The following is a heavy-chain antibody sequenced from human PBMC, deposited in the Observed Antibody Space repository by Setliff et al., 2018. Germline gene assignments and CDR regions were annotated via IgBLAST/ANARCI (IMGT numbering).Heavy chain of an antibody. CDR3: VKASSDLSMAYFDL. CDR1: GFNFSSYG. V-gene: IGHV3-33*06. Sequence: PGGSLRLSCAASGFNFSSYGMHWVRQAPGKGLEWVAVIYHDGGNEYHADSVKGRFTISRDNSKNTLYLQMSSLRSEDTAVYYCVKASSDLSMAYFDLWGQGTLVTVSS. D-gene: IGHD3-16*02. CDR2: IYHDGGNE. J-gene: IGHJ4*02.